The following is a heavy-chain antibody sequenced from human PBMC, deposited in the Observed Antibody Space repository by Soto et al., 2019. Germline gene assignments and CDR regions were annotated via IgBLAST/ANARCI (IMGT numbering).Heavy chain of an antibody. V-gene: IGHV3-23*01. CDR1: GFPFSSYG. CDR2: ISGSGGVT. J-gene: IGHJ4*02. D-gene: IGHD1-26*01. Sequence: GGSLSLSCAASGFPFSSYGMTWVRQAPGRGLEWVSGISGSGGVTYYADSVRGRFTISRDNSKNTLYLQMNSLRDEDTAVYYCAKGLSGSYSYWGQGILVTVSS. CDR3: AKGLSGSYSY.